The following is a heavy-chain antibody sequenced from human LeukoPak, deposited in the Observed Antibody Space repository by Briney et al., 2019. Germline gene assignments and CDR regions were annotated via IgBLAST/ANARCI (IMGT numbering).Heavy chain of an antibody. Sequence: PGGSLRLSCAASGFTFSSYAMNWVRQAPGKGLEWVSAISGSGSSTCYADSVKGRFTISRDNTKNTLYLQMNGLRAEDTAVYYCAKDGTTRDYGDLTHLDYWGQGTLVTVSS. CDR3: AKDGTTRDYGDLTHLDY. V-gene: IGHV3-23*01. CDR2: ISGSGSST. CDR1: GFTFSSYA. J-gene: IGHJ4*02. D-gene: IGHD4-17*01.